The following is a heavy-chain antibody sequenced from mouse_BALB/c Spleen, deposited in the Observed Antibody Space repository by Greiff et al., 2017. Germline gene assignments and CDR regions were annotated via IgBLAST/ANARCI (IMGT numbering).Heavy chain of an antibody. V-gene: IGHV7-3*02. Sequence: EVKLMESGGGLVQPGGSLRLSCATSGFTFTDYYMSWVRQPPGKALEWLGFIRNKANGYTTEYSASVKGRFTISRDNSQSILYLQMNTLRAEDSATYYCARTGNYFDYWGQGTTLTVSS. CDR1: GFTFTDYY. CDR3: ARTGNYFDY. J-gene: IGHJ2*01. CDR2: IRNKANGYTT. D-gene: IGHD1-1*02.